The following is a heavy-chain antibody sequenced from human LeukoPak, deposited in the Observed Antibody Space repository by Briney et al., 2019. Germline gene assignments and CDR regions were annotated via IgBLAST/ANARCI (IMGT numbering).Heavy chain of an antibody. J-gene: IGHJ4*02. CDR1: GFTFSSYA. Sequence: GGSLRLSCAASGFTFSSYAMHWVRQAPGKGLEWVAVISYGGSNKYYADSVKGRFTISRDNSKNTLYLQMNSLRAEDTAVYYCARVLYYYDSSGYYDWGQGTLVTVSS. V-gene: IGHV3-30-3*01. CDR2: ISYGGSNK. D-gene: IGHD3-22*01. CDR3: ARVLYYYDSSGYYD.